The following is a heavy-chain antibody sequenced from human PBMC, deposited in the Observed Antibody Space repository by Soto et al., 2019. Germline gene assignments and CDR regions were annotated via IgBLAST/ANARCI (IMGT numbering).Heavy chain of an antibody. CDR2: MSATGGA. Sequence: SETLSLTCNVSGDSISNYYWTWIRQSAGKGLEWIGRMSATGGAAYNPSLKSRLTLSRDTSKNELSLSLKFVTAADAAVYFCTRDQSGTPDIWGQGTMVTVSS. V-gene: IGHV4-4*07. CDR3: TRDQSGTPDI. J-gene: IGHJ3*02. D-gene: IGHD1-26*01. CDR1: GDSISNYY.